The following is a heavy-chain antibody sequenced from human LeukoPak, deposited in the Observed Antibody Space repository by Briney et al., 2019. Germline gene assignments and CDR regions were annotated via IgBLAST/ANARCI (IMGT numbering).Heavy chain of an antibody. V-gene: IGHV1-2*06. D-gene: IGHD1-26*01. CDR3: ARWGGSPNDY. CDR1: GYTFTGYY. J-gene: IGHJ4*02. CDR2: INPNTGAT. Sequence: ASVKVSCKASGYTFTGYYVHWVRQAPGQGLEWMGRINPNTGATKSAQKFQGRVSMTRDTSISTAYMELSRLRSDDTAVYYCARWGGSPNDYWGQGTLVTVS.